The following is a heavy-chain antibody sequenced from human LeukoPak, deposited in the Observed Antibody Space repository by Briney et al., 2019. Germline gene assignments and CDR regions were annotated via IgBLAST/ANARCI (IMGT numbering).Heavy chain of an antibody. V-gene: IGHV1-69*06. CDR1: GGTSSSYA. CDR2: IIPIFGTA. J-gene: IGHJ6*03. Sequence: SVKVSCKASGGTSSSYAISWVRQAPGQGLEWMGRIIPIFGTANYAQKFQGRVTITADKSTSTAYMELSSLRSEDTAVYYCARGPRKGSYYYMDVWGKGTTVTVSS. CDR3: ARGPRKGSYYYMDV.